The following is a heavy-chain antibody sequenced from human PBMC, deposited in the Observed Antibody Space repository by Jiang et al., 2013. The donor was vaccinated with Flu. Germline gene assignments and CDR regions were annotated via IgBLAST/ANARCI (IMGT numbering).Heavy chain of an antibody. CDR3: ATIEMATTILNY. CDR2: SITWEH. J-gene: IGHJ4*02. V-gene: IGHV4-30-4*01. D-gene: IGHD5-24*01. Sequence: GLVKPSQTLSLTCTVSGGSISSGDYYWSWIRQPPGRAWSGLGTSITWEHLLQPSLKSRVTISVDTSKNQFSLKLSSVTAADTAVYYCATIEMATTILNYWGQGTLVTVSS. CDR1: GGSISSGDYY.